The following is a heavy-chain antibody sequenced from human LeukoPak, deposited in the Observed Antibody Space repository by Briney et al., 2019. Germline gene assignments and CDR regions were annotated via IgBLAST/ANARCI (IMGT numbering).Heavy chain of an antibody. Sequence: PGGSLRLPCVASGFTFNSYDKHWVRPAPGKGLEGVAVISYDGCKKHYVDSVKGRFTISSDNSKNTVHMKRHSLRVEDTSEYYCASTKTIYYCEQGSLVTVSS. V-gene: IGHV3-30*03. J-gene: IGHJ4*02. CDR1: GFTFNSYD. D-gene: IGHD1-14*01. CDR2: ISYDGCKK. CDR3: ASTKTIYY.